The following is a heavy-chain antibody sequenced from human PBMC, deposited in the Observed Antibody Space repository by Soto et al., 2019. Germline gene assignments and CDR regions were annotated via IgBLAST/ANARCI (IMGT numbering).Heavy chain of an antibody. J-gene: IGHJ4*02. Sequence: PGGSLILSCAASGFTFSSYAMSWVRQAPGKGLEWVSAISGSGGSTYYADSVKGRFTISRDNSKNTLYLQMNSLRAEDTAVYYCAKVPLFGYSGYERSEYFDYWGQGTLVTVSS. CDR2: ISGSGGST. D-gene: IGHD5-12*01. V-gene: IGHV3-23*01. CDR3: AKVPLFGYSGYERSEYFDY. CDR1: GFTFSSYA.